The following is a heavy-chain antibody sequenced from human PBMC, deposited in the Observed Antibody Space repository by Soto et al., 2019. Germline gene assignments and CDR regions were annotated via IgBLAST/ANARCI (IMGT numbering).Heavy chain of an antibody. CDR3: ARDRSGDLIFDY. D-gene: IGHD4-17*01. V-gene: IGHV3-53*04. CDR2: IYSGGST. J-gene: IGHJ4*02. Sequence: PGGSLRLSCAASGFTFSSYGMHWVRQAPGKGLEWVSVIYSGGSTYYADSVKGRFTISRHNSKNTLYLQMNSLRAEDTAVYYCARDRSGDLIFDYWGQGTLVTVSS. CDR1: GFTFSSYG.